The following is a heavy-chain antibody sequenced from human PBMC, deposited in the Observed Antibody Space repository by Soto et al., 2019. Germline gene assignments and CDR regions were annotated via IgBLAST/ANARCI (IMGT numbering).Heavy chain of an antibody. Sequence: AGGSLRLSCAASGFTFSDYAMSWVRQVPGKGLQWVSAISGSGGSTYYSASLQGRFSISRDNSKNTLYLQMSSLRADDTAVYYCAKRYCGTSTTCFDAFDIWGQGTMVTVSS. CDR2: ISGSGGST. V-gene: IGHV3-23*01. CDR1: GFTFSDYA. D-gene: IGHD2-2*01. J-gene: IGHJ3*02. CDR3: AKRYCGTSTTCFDAFDI.